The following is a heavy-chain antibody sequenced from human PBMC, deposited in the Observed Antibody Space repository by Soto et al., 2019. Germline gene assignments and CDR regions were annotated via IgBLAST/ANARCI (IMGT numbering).Heavy chain of an antibody. D-gene: IGHD4-17*01. CDR2: IYTGGST. Sequence: EVQLVESGGGLIQPGGSLRLSCAASGFTVSSDYMSWVRHAPGKGLEWVSVIYTGGSTYYADSVKSRFTLLIDNSKITLYLQMNSLRGEDTAVYYCARAYGGNPALFDPWGQGTLVTVSS. J-gene: IGHJ5*02. CDR1: GFTVSSDY. V-gene: IGHV3-53*01. CDR3: ARAYGGNPALFDP.